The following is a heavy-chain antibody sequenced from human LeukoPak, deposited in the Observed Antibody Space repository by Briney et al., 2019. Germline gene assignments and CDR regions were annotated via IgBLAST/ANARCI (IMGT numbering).Heavy chain of an antibody. CDR3: ARAGQGYCTSASCFLSLDY. J-gene: IGHJ4*02. CDR1: NYSISNTCY. Sequence: SETLSLTCTVSNYSISNTCYWGWIRQPPGKGLEWIGRIYTSGSTNYNPSLKSRVTISVDRSKNQFSLRLNSVTAADTAVYYCARAGQGYCTSASCFLSLDYWGQGTLVTVSS. D-gene: IGHD2-2*01. CDR2: IYTSGST. V-gene: IGHV4-38-2*02.